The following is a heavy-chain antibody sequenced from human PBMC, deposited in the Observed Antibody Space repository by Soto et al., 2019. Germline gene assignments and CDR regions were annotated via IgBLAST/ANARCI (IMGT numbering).Heavy chain of an antibody. V-gene: IGHV4-59*01. D-gene: IGHD1-1*01. Sequence: PSETLSLTCTVSGDSISSYYWSWIRQPPGKGLEWIGYVYYSGRNDYSPSLESRVAMSVDMSKNQVSLNLSSVTAADTAAYYCARTLKPNRNTDTNWFDSWGQGTLVTVSS. J-gene: IGHJ5*01. CDR1: GDSISSYY. CDR2: VYYSGRN. CDR3: ARTLKPNRNTDTNWFDS.